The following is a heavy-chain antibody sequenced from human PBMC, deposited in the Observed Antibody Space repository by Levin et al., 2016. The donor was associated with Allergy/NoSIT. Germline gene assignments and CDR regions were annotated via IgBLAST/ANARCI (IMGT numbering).Heavy chain of an antibody. CDR2: IYPGDSDT. V-gene: IGHV5-51*01. D-gene: IGHD3-3*01. CDR3: ARHETDFVTLDYYGMDV. Sequence: GESLKISCKGSGYSFTSYWIGWVRQMPGKGLEWMGIIYPGDSDTRYSPSFQGQVTISADKSISTAYLQWSSLKASDTAMYYCARHETDFVTLDYYGMDVWGQGTTVTVSS. CDR1: GYSFTSYW. J-gene: IGHJ6*02.